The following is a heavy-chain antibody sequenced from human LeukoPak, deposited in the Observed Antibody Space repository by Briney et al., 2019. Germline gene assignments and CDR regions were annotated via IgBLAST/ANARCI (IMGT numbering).Heavy chain of an antibody. J-gene: IGHJ4*02. CDR3: ARLKDCSSTSCYNAGSDY. CDR2: IYYSGST. V-gene: IGHV4-39*01. CDR1: GGSISSSSYY. D-gene: IGHD2-2*02. Sequence: SETLSLTCTVSGGSISSSSYYWGWIRQPPGKGLEWIGSIYYSGSTYYNPSLKSRVTISVDTSKNQFSLKLSSVTAADTAVYYCARLKDCSSTSCYNAGSDYWGQGTLVTVSS.